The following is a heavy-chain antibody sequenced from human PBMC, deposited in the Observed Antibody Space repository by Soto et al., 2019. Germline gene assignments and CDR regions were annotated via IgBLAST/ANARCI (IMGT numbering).Heavy chain of an antibody. D-gene: IGHD2-2*01. CDR1: GGSISSSSYY. J-gene: IGHJ6*03. CDR2: IYYSGST. V-gene: IGHV4-39*02. CDR3: AREDCSSTSCYGVYYYYMDV. Sequence: SETLSLTCTVSGGSISSSSYYWGWIRQPPGKGLEWIGSIYYSGSTYYNPSLKSRVTISVDTSKNQFSLKLSSVTAADTAVYYCAREDCSSTSCYGVYYYYMDVWGKGTTVTVSS.